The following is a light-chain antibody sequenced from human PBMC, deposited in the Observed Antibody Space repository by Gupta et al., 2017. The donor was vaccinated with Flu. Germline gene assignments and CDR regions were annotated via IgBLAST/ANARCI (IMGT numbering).Light chain of an antibody. CDR3: SAYTSSNPLV. Sequence: QSALTQPASVSGSPGQSITISCTGTSSDVGGYNYVSWYQQHPGNAPKLIVYEVSNRPSGVSNRFSGSKSGNTASITIFGLEAEDDAYYYCSAYTSSNPLVFGGGTKLTVL. CDR2: EVS. J-gene: IGLJ2*01. CDR1: SSDVGGYNY. V-gene: IGLV2-14*01.